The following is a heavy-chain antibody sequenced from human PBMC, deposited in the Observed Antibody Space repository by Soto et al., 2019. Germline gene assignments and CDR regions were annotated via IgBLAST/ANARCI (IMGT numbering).Heavy chain of an antibody. J-gene: IGHJ4*02. Sequence: PSETLSLTCPVSGGSFSSGSYCWSWIRQHPGKGLEWIGYIYYSGSTYYNPSLKSRVTISVDRSKNQFSLKLSSVTAADTAVYYCARDGDGYNNWGQGTLVTVSS. CDR1: GGSFSSGSYC. CDR3: ARDGDGYNN. V-gene: IGHV4-31*03. CDR2: IYYSGST. D-gene: IGHD5-12*01.